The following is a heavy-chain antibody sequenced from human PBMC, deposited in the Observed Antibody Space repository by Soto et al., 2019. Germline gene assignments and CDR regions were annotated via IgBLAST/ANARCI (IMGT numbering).Heavy chain of an antibody. CDR3: ARFRATYYPFDY. J-gene: IGHJ4*02. V-gene: IGHV4-59*01. D-gene: IGHD2-21*01. CDR1: GGSISSYY. Sequence: SETLSLTCTVSGGSISSYYWSWIRQPPGKGLEWIGYIYYSGSTNYNPSLKSRVTISVDTSKNQFSLKLSSVTAADTAVYYCARFRATYYPFDYWGQGTLVTVSS. CDR2: IYYSGST.